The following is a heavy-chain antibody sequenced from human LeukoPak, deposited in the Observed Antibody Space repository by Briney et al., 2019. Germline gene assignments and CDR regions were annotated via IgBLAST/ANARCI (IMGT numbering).Heavy chain of an antibody. J-gene: IGHJ4*02. D-gene: IGHD6-13*01. Sequence: KSGGSLRLSCAASGFTFSSYSMNWVRQAPGKGLEWVSSISSSSSSYIYYADSVKGRFTISRDNTKNSLYLQMNSLRAEDTAVYYCARDLAAAGTGYWGQGTLVTVSS. V-gene: IGHV3-21*01. CDR1: GFTFSSYS. CDR3: ARDLAAAGTGY. CDR2: ISSSSSSYI.